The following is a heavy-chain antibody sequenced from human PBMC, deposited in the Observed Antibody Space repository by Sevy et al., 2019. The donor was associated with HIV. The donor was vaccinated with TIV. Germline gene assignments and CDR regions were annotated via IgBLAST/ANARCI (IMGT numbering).Heavy chain of an antibody. CDR1: GFTFSKYS. D-gene: IGHD2-8*01. Sequence: GGSLRLSCAASGFTFSKYSMSWVRQPPGKGLEWVSILSFGCGEINYAVSVKGRFTISRDNSKSSVYLQMNNLRPEDTAVYYCAREGCTKPHDYWGQGTLVTVSS. CDR3: AREGCTKPHDY. J-gene: IGHJ4*02. CDR2: LSFGCGEI. V-gene: IGHV3-23*01.